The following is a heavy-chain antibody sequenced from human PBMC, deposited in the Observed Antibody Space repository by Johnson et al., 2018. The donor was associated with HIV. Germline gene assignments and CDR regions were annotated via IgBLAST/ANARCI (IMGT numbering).Heavy chain of an antibody. CDR3: ARAYTDGAFDI. CDR1: GFTFADYG. J-gene: IGHJ3*02. Sequence: VQLVESGGGLVQPGGSLRLSCAASGFTFADYGMSWVRQVPGKGLEWVSGINWNGAIPGSADSVKGRFTISRDNAKNILYLQMNSLRAEDTAVYYCARAYTDGAFDIWGQGTMVTVSS. D-gene: IGHD5-18*01. V-gene: IGHV3-20*04. CDR2: INWNGAIP.